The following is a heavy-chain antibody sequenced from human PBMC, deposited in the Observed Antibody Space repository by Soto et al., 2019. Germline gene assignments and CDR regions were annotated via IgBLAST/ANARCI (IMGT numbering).Heavy chain of an antibody. J-gene: IGHJ4*02. D-gene: IGHD3-22*01. CDR3: ARDQLYYYDSSGWVY. V-gene: IGHV1-18*04. Sequence: ASVKVSCRASGYTFTSYGISWVRQAPGQGLEWMGWISAYNDNTNYAQKLQGRVTMTTDTSTSTAYMELRSLRSDDTAVYYCARDQLYYYDSSGWVYWGQGTLVTVSS. CDR1: GYTFTSYG. CDR2: ISAYNDNT.